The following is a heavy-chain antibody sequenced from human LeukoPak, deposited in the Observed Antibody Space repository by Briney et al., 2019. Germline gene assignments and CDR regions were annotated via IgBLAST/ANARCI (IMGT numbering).Heavy chain of an antibody. V-gene: IGHV3-23*01. CDR3: AKAHVAMVRGVIAQPGYYFDY. CDR2: ISGSGGST. D-gene: IGHD3-10*01. J-gene: IGHJ4*02. CDR1: GFTFSSYA. Sequence: GGSLRLSCAASGFTFSSYAMSWVRQAPGKGLEWVSAISGSGGSTYYADSVKGRFTISRDNSKNTLYLQMNSLRAEDTAVYDCAKAHVAMVRGVIAQPGYYFDYWGQGTLVTVSS.